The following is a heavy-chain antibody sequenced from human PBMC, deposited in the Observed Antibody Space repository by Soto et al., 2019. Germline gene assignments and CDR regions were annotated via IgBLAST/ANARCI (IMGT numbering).Heavy chain of an antibody. CDR1: GGTFSSYA. CDR3: ARSAGRGREGVDYYYGRDV. V-gene: IGHV1-69*12. Sequence: QVQLVQSGAEVKKPGSSVKVSCKASGGTFSSYAISWVRQAPGQGLEWMGGIIPIFGTANYAQKFQGRVTSTANESTSTAYMELSSLISEDTAVYYCARSAGRGREGVDYYYGRDVWGQGTTVTFSS. J-gene: IGHJ6*02. CDR2: IIPIFGTA. D-gene: IGHD1-26*01.